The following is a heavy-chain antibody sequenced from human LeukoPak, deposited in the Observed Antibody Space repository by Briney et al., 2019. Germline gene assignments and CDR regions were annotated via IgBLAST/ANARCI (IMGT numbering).Heavy chain of an antibody. J-gene: IGHJ4*02. Sequence: GESLKISGKGSGYSFSNYYIDWVRQVPGKGLEWMGVMYPGGSDIRYSPSFQGQVTISADKSIDTAYLQWSSLKASDSAMYYCASRTGSYYPFDSWGQGTLVTVSS. D-gene: IGHD1-26*01. V-gene: IGHV5-51*01. CDR2: MYPGGSDI. CDR1: GYSFSNYY. CDR3: ASRTGSYYPFDS.